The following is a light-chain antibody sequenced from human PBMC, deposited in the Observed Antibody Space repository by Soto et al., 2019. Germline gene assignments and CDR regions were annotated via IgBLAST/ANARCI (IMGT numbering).Light chain of an antibody. CDR2: EVS. Sequence: LTQPAPGSGPPGQSITISCTGTSNEVGGYSNVTCVHQHTGKALTLLIFEVSTRPSGVAHRFSGSKSGNTASLTISGPQAEDEADYYCSSFTSTRTSVFGAGTQVTVL. CDR1: SNEVGGYSN. CDR3: SSFTSTRTSV. J-gene: IGLJ1*01. V-gene: IGLV2-14*01.